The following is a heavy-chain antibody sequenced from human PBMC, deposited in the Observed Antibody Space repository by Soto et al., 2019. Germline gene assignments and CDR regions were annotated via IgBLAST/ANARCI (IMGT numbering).Heavy chain of an antibody. CDR3: ARRGYYDFWSGYYTLSYFDY. V-gene: IGHV4-39*01. Sequence: SETLSLTCTVSGGSISSSSYHWGWIRQPPGKGLEWIGSIYYSGSTYYNPSLKSRVTISVDTSKNQFSLKLSSVAAADTAVYYCARRGYYDFWSGYYTLSYFDYWGQGTLVTVSS. J-gene: IGHJ4*02. D-gene: IGHD3-3*01. CDR1: GGSISSSSYH. CDR2: IYYSGST.